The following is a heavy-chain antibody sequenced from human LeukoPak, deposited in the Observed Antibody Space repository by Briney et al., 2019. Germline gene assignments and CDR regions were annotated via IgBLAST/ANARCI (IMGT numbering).Heavy chain of an antibody. D-gene: IGHD6-19*01. Sequence: GGSLRLSCAASGFTFSSYSMNWVRQAPGKGLEWVSSISSSSSYIYYADSVKGRFTISRDNAKNSLYPQMNSLRAEDTAVYYCARDGIGSSGWYRAFDIWGQGTMVTVSS. CDR1: GFTFSSYS. J-gene: IGHJ3*02. CDR2: ISSSSSYI. CDR3: ARDGIGSSGWYRAFDI. V-gene: IGHV3-21*01.